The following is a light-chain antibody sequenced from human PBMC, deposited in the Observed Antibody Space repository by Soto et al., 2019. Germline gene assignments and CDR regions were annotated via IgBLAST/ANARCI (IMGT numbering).Light chain of an antibody. Sequence: ALTQPASVSGSPGQSITISCTGTSSDVGTRNFVSWYQQHPGKAPKLMIYQVTNRPSGVSNRFSGSKSGNAASLTISGLQAEDEADYYCSSYTDSTNYVFGTGTKVTVL. V-gene: IGLV2-14*01. CDR2: QVT. J-gene: IGLJ1*01. CDR3: SSYTDSTNYV. CDR1: SSDVGTRNF.